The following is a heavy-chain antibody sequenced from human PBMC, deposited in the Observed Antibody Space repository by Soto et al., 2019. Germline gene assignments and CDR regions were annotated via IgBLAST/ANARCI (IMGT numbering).Heavy chain of an antibody. CDR3: ARGGYYYENSGSARAFDI. J-gene: IGHJ3*02. CDR1: GGSISSGGYY. D-gene: IGHD3-22*01. Sequence: PSETLSLTCTVSGGSISSGGYYWSWIRQHPGKGLEWIGYIYYGGSTYYNPSLKSRATISGDTSKNQFSLKLGSVTAADTAVYYCARGGYYYENSGSARAFDIWGQGTMVTVSS. CDR2: IYYGGST. V-gene: IGHV4-31*03.